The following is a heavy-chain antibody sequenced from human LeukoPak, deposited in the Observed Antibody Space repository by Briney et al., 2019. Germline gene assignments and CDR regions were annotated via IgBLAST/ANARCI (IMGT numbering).Heavy chain of an antibody. Sequence: GGSLRLSCAASGFTFTYNGMNWVRQAPGKGLEWVSFISRSSTTIYYADSVKGRFTISRDNAKNSLYLQMNSLRAEDTALYYCATGSYYYDSSGYYYGYDAFNIWGQGTMVTVSS. V-gene: IGHV3-48*04. CDR3: ATGSYYYDSSGYYYGYDAFNI. J-gene: IGHJ3*02. CDR2: ISRSSTTI. CDR1: GFTFTYNG. D-gene: IGHD3-22*01.